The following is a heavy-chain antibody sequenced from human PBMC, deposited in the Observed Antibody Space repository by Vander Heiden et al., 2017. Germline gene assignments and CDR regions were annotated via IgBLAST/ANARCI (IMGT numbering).Heavy chain of an antibody. J-gene: IGHJ4*02. CDR3: AKVSLTYSSSWSPFDY. CDR2: ISYDGSNK. V-gene: IGHV3-30*18. D-gene: IGHD6-13*01. Sequence: QVQLVASGGGVVQPGRSLRLSCAASGFTFSSYGMHWVRQAPGKGLEWVAVISYDGSNKYYADSVKGRFTISRDNSKNTLYLQMNSLRAEDTAVYYCAKVSLTYSSSWSPFDYWGQGTLVTVSS. CDR1: GFTFSSYG.